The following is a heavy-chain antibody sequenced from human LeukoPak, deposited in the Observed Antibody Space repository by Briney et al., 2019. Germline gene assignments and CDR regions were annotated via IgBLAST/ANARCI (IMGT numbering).Heavy chain of an antibody. CDR1: GGSISSYY. CDR2: IYYSGST. Sequence: SETLSLTCTVSGGSISSYYWSWIRQPPGKGLERIGYIYYSGSTNYNPSLKSRVTISVDTSKNQFSLKLSSVTAADTAVYYCARARYYFDYWGQGTLVTVSS. J-gene: IGHJ4*02. V-gene: IGHV4-59*01. CDR3: ARARYYFDY.